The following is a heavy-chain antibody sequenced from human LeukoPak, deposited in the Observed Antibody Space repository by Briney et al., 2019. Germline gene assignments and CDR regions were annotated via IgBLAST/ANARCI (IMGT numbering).Heavy chain of an antibody. CDR1: GFIFSTYA. Sequence: GGSLRLSCAASGFIFSTYAMHWVRQAPGKGLDWVATISNDGSDKYYSDSVKGRFTISRDNSKNTLYLQMNSLRTDDTAVYYCAKDRVSGSGYWGQGTLVTVSS. CDR3: AKDRVSGSGY. CDR2: ISNDGSDK. J-gene: IGHJ4*02. V-gene: IGHV3-30*18. D-gene: IGHD6-19*01.